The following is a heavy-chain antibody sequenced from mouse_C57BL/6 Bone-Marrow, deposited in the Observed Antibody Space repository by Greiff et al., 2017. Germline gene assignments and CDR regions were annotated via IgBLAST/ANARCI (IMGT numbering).Heavy chain of an antibody. CDR3: ARSYPAWFAY. J-gene: IGHJ3*01. CDR2: ISSGSSTI. Sequence: EVQVVESGGGLVKPGGSLKLSCAASGFTFSDYGMHWVRQAPEKGLEWVAYISSGSSTIYYADTVKGRFTISRDNAKNTLFLQMTRLRSEDTAMYYCARSYPAWFAYWGQGTLVTVSA. V-gene: IGHV5-17*01. CDR1: GFTFSDYG.